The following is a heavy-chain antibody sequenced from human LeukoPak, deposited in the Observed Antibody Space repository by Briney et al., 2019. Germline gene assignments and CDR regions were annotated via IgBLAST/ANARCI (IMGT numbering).Heavy chain of an antibody. CDR3: ARGLDGGPLDY. V-gene: IGHV4-34*01. D-gene: IGHD4-23*01. CDR1: GGSFSGYY. CDR2: INHSGST. Sequence: SETLSLTCAVYGGSFSGYYWSWIRQPPGKGLEWIGEINHSGSTNYNPSLKSRVTISVDTSKNQFSLKLSSVTAADTAVYYCARGLDGGPLDYWGQGTLVTVSS. J-gene: IGHJ4*02.